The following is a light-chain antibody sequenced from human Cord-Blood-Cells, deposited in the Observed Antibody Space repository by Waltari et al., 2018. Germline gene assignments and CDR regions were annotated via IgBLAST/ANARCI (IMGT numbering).Light chain of an antibody. CDR1: SSDVGRYNL. CDR3: CSYAGSSTWV. Sequence: QSALTQPASVSGSPGQSITISCTGTSSDVGRYNLVSWYPQHPGKAPKLMIYEGSKRPSGVSNRFSGSKSGNTASLTISGLQAEDEADYYCCSYAGSSTWVFGGGTKLTVL. CDR2: EGS. V-gene: IGLV2-23*01. J-gene: IGLJ3*02.